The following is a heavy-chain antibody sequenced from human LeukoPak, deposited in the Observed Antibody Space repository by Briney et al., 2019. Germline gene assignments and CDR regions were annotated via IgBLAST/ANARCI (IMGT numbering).Heavy chain of an antibody. CDR2: ISSSGSTI. V-gene: IGHV3-48*03. D-gene: IGHD6-13*01. CDR1: GFTFSSYE. Sequence: GGSLRLSCAASGFTFSSYEMNWVRQAPGKGLEWVSYISSSGSTIYYADSVKGRLTISRDNAKNSLYLQMNSLRAEDTAVYYCAREGQQLATWYYGMDVWGKGTTVTVSS. J-gene: IGHJ6*04. CDR3: AREGQQLATWYYGMDV.